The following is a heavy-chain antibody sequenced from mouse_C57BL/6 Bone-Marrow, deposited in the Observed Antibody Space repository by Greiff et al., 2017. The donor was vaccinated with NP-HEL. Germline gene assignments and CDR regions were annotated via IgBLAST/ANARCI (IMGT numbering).Heavy chain of an antibody. CDR2: INPYNGDT. J-gene: IGHJ1*03. V-gene: IGHV1-20*01. Sequence: EVKLMESGPELVKPGDSVKISCKASGYSFTGYFMNWVMQSHGKSLEWIGRINPYNGDTFYNQKFKGKATLTVDKSSSTAHMELRSLTSEDSAVYYCARRYFDVWGTGTTVTVSS. CDR3: ARRYFDV. CDR1: GYSFTGYF.